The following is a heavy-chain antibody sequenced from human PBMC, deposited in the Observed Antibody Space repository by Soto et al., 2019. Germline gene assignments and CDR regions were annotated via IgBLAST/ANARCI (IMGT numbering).Heavy chain of an antibody. CDR2: TYYRSEWYN. J-gene: IGHJ4*02. D-gene: IGHD6-19*01. V-gene: IGHV6-1*01. Sequence: PSQTLSLTCAISGDSISSTTAAWNWIRQSPSRGLEWLGRTYYRSEWYNDYAEAVKSRITISPDTSKNHFSLQLNSVTPEDSAVYYCAKDGATPVAARFLDSWGQGTPVTVSS. CDR1: GDSISSTTAA. CDR3: AKDGATPVAARFLDS.